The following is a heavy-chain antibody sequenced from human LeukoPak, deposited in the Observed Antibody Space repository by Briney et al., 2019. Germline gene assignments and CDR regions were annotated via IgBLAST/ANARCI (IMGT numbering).Heavy chain of an antibody. CDR3: ARHAPSMIVVVPYFDY. CDR1: GGSISSSSYY. J-gene: IGHJ4*02. V-gene: IGHV4-39*01. Sequence: PSETLSLTCTVSGGSISSSSYYWGWIRQPPGKGLEWIGSIYYSGSTYYNPSLKSRVTISVDTSKNQFSLKLSSVTAADAAVYYCARHAPSMIVVVPYFDYWGQGTLVTVSS. CDR2: IYYSGST. D-gene: IGHD3-22*01.